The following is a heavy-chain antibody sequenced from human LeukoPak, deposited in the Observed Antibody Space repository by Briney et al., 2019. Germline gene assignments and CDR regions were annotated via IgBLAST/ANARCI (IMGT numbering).Heavy chain of an antibody. CDR3: ARAANWNDGGFDY. D-gene: IGHD1-1*01. CDR1: GFTFSSYS. Sequence: GGSLRLSCAASGFTFSSYSMNWVRQAPGKGLEWVSSISSSSSYIYYADSVKGRFTISRDNSKNTVYLQMNSLRAEDTAVYYCARAANWNDGGFDYWGQGTLVTVSS. V-gene: IGHV3-21*01. CDR2: ISSSSSYI. J-gene: IGHJ4*02.